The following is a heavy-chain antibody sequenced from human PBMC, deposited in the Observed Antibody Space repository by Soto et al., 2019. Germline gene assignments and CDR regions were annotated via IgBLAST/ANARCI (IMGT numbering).Heavy chain of an antibody. J-gene: IGHJ4*02. CDR1: GFTFSTHA. Sequence: QVQLAESGGGVVQPGRSLRLSCAAAGFTFSTHAMHWVRQAPGKGLEWVAFIWSDGSNKYYADSVKGRATISRDNSKRTVDLQMNSLRAEDTAVYYCARDPPGSGWAFDYWGQGTLVTVSS. D-gene: IGHD6-19*01. CDR2: IWSDGSNK. V-gene: IGHV3-33*01. CDR3: ARDPPGSGWAFDY.